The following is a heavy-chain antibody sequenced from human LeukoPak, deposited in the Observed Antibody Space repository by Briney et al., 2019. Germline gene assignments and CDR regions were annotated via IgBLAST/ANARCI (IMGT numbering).Heavy chain of an antibody. CDR3: ARDGGMVVAATVIIPYYFDY. V-gene: IGHV1-2*02. CDR1: GYTFTGYY. Sequence: VASVKVSCKASGYTFTGYYMHWVRQSPGQGLEWMGWINPNSGGTNYAQKFQGRVTMTRDTSISTAYMELSRLRSDDTAVYYCARDGGMVVAATVIIPYYFDYWGQGTLVTVSS. D-gene: IGHD2-15*01. J-gene: IGHJ4*02. CDR2: INPNSGGT.